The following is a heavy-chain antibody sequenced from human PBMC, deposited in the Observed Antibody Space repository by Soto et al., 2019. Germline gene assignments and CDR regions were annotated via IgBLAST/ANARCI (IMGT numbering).Heavy chain of an antibody. D-gene: IGHD2-8*02. V-gene: IGHV4-59*01. CDR1: GCSISSYY. CDR2: IYYSGST. Sequence: QVQLQESGPGLVKPSETLSLTCTVSGCSISSYYWSWIRQPPGKGLEWIGYIYYSGSTNYNPSLKSRVTISVDTSKNQFSLKLSSVTAADTAVYYCAREGTAWGQGTLVTVSS. J-gene: IGHJ5*02. CDR3: AREGTA.